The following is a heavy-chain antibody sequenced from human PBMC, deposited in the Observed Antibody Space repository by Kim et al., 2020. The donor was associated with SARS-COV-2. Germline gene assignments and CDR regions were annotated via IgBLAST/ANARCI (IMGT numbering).Heavy chain of an antibody. J-gene: IGHJ4*02. CDR3: AKEEDSGFCSGGSCY. Sequence: DSVKGRFTISRDNSKNTLYLQMNSLRAADTALYYCAKEEDSGFCSGGSCYWGQGTLVTVSS. V-gene: IGHV3-30*02. D-gene: IGHD2-15*01.